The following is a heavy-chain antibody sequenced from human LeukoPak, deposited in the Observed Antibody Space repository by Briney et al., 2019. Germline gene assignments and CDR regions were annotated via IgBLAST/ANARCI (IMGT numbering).Heavy chain of an antibody. Sequence: GGSLRLSCEASGFTFSRYAMHWVRQAPGKGLEWLAIISYDGLNQYYAGFVKGRFAISRDNSRDTLFLQMNNVRPEDTAVYYCARDGQELVTYNWLDTWGQGTLVTVSS. V-gene: IGHV3-30*09. CDR1: GFTFSRYA. CDR3: ARDGQELVTYNWLDT. D-gene: IGHD6-13*01. CDR2: ISYDGLNQ. J-gene: IGHJ5*02.